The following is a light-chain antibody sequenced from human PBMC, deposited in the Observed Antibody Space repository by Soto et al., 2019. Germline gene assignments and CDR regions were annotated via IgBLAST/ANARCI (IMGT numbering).Light chain of an antibody. CDR1: QTISSW. CDR3: QQYHTSSIT. V-gene: IGKV1-5*01. CDR2: DAS. J-gene: IGKJ5*01. Sequence: DIQMTQSPSTLSASVGDRVTITCRASQTISSWLAWYQQKPGKAPNLLSYDASTLERGVPSRLSGTGSGTEFTLTIDRLQTDDFATYYCQQYHTSSITFGQATRLEIK.